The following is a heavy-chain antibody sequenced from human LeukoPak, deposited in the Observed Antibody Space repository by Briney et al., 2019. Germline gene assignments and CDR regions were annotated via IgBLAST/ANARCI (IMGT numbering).Heavy chain of an antibody. D-gene: IGHD3-22*01. V-gene: IGHV4-59*12. CDR1: GGSISSYY. CDR2: IYYSGST. Sequence: SETLSLTCTVSGGSISSYYWSWIRQPPGKGLEWIGYIYYSGSTNYNPSLKSRVTISVDTSKNQFSLKLSSVTAADTAVYYCARDRDYYDSSGYYYSFDYWGQGTLVTVSS. CDR3: ARDRDYYDSSGYYYSFDY. J-gene: IGHJ4*02.